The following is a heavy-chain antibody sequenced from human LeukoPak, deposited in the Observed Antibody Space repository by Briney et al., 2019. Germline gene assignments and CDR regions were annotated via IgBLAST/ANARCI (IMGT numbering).Heavy chain of an antibody. Sequence: VASVKVSCKASGYTFTGYYMHWVRQAPGQGLEWVGWINPNSGGTNYAQKFQGRVTMTRDTSISTAYMELSRLRSDDTAVYYCARSDILTGYYTNDYWGQGTLVTVSS. V-gene: IGHV1-2*02. CDR3: ARSDILTGYYTNDY. D-gene: IGHD3-9*01. CDR1: GYTFTGYY. J-gene: IGHJ4*02. CDR2: INPNSGGT.